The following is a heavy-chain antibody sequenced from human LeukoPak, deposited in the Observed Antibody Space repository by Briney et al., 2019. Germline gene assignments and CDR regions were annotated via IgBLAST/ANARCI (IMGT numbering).Heavy chain of an antibody. D-gene: IGHD3-10*01. CDR2: IYTSGST. V-gene: IGHV4-4*07. Sequence: SETLSLTCTVSGGSISSYYWSWIRQPAGKGLEWIGRIYTSGSTNYNPSLKSRVTMSVDTSNNQFSLKLSSVTASEPGVYYRCGDSTGGSGSYYTYFDYWGQGTLVTVSS. J-gene: IGHJ4*02. CDR1: GGSISSYY. CDR3: CGDSTGGSGSYYTYFDY.